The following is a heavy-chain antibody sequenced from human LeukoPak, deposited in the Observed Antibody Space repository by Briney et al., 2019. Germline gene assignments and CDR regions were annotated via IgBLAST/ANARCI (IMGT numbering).Heavy chain of an antibody. Sequence: SETLSLTCTVSGGSMFNYYWNWIRQPPGKGLEWIGYIYVNGITNYSPSLRSRGTISIATSKNQFSLRLTSVTAADTAMYYCARRAYYDSSGYHPMSGYFDLWGRGTLVSVSS. CDR3: ARRAYYDSSGYHPMSGYFDL. J-gene: IGHJ2*01. D-gene: IGHD3-22*01. CDR2: IYVNGIT. CDR1: GGSMFNYY. V-gene: IGHV4-4*08.